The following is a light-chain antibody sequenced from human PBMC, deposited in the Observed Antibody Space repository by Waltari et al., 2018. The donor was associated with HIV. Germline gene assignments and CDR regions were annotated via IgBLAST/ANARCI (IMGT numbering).Light chain of an antibody. J-gene: IGKJ1*01. CDR3: LQDFNYPWT. V-gene: IGKV1-6*02. Sequence: AVRLTQSPSSVSGFLGDRVPITCRASQGIRNDLSWFQMKPGTAPKLLIYASTILQTGVPPRFSGSASGTHFTLTISNLQSEDFATYVCLQDFNYPWTFGQGTKVE. CDR2: AST. CDR1: QGIRND.